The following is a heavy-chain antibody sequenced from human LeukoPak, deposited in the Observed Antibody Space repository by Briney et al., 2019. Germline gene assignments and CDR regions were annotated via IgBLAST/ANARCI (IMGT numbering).Heavy chain of an antibody. CDR3: ARGRTTLWVDY. D-gene: IGHD2/OR15-2a*01. Sequence: GGSPRLSCAASGFTFSSYEMNWVRQAPGKGLEWVSYISSSGSTIYYADSVKGRFTISRDNAKNSLYLQMNSLRAEDTAVYYCARGRTTLWVDYWGQGTLVTVSS. J-gene: IGHJ4*02. CDR1: GFTFSSYE. CDR2: ISSSGSTI. V-gene: IGHV3-48*03.